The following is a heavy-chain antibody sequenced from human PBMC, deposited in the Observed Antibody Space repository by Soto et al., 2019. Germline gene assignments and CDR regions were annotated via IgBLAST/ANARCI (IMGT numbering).Heavy chain of an antibody. D-gene: IGHD3-3*01. J-gene: IGHJ6*02. CDR3: ARRGDYDFWSGYYSLFDYGMDV. Sequence: ASVKVSCKASGYTFTSYGISWVRQAPGQGLEWMGWISAYNGNTNYAQKLQGRVTMTTDTSTSTAYMELRSLRSDDTAVYYCARRGDYDFWSGYYSLFDYGMDVWGQWTTVTVSS. V-gene: IGHV1-18*01. CDR1: GYTFTSYG. CDR2: ISAYNGNT.